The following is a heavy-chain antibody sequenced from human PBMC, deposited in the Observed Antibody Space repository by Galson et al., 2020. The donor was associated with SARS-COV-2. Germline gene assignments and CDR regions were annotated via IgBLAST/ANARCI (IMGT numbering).Heavy chain of an antibody. D-gene: IGHD6-19*01. J-gene: IGHJ4*02. CDR1: GFTFSSHW. CDR2: INSDGSRT. CDR3: ARVGVDSSGWTTLDY. V-gene: IGHV3-74*01. Sequence: GGSLRLSCAASGFTFSSHWMHWVRQAPGKGLVWVSNINSDGSRTNYADSVKGRFTISRDNAKDTLYLQMNSLGAEDTAVYYCARVGVDSSGWTTLDYWGQGTLVTVSS.